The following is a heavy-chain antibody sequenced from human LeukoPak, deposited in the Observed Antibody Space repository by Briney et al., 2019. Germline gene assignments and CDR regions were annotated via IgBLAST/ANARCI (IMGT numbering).Heavy chain of an antibody. CDR1: GFTFSSHA. CDR2: VSDGGRKT. Sequence: PGGSLRLSCAASGFTFSSHAMSWVRQAPGKALEWLSAVSDGGRKTWYPDSVKGRFIISRDNSKNTVYLQMKSMRVEDTALYYCVKELLEPTAIAENWGQGTLVTVSS. V-gene: IGHV3-23*01. J-gene: IGHJ4*02. D-gene: IGHD1-1*01. CDR3: VKELLEPTAIAEN.